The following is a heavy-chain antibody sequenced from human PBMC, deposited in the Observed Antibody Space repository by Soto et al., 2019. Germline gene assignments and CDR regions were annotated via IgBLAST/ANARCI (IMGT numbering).Heavy chain of an antibody. J-gene: IGHJ4*02. Sequence: GGPVKGSPQGFRYTPPEISLHLGGPAPGKRAEWMGGFDPEDGETIYAQKFQGRVTMTEDTSTDTAYMELSSLRSEDTAVYYCATETYYYDSSGYRTPGFDYWGQGTLVTVSS. CDR2: FDPEDGET. CDR3: ATETYYYDSSGYRTPGFDY. CDR1: YTPPEIS. D-gene: IGHD3-22*01. V-gene: IGHV1-24*01.